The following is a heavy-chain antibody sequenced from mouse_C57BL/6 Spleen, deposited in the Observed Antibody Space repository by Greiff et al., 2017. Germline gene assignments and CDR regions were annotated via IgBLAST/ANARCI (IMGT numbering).Heavy chain of an antibody. CDR1: GYAFSSYW. CDR3: ARRTAQAPYYYAMDY. V-gene: IGHV1-80*01. CDR2: IYPGDGDT. Sequence: VQLQQSGAELVKPGASVKISCKASGYAFSSYWMNWVKQRPGKGLEWIGQIYPGDGDTNYNGKFKGKATLTADKSSSTAYMQLSSLTSEDSAVYFCARRTAQAPYYYAMDYWGQGTSVTVSS. J-gene: IGHJ4*01. D-gene: IGHD3-2*02.